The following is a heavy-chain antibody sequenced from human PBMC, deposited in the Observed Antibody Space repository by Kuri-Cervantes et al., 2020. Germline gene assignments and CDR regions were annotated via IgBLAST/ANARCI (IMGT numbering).Heavy chain of an antibody. CDR2: ISSSSSYI. J-gene: IGHJ4*02. D-gene: IGHD5-18*01. CDR3: ARGYSYGYVLGSDY. CDR1: GFTFSSYS. V-gene: IGHV3-21*01. Sequence: LSLTCAASGFTFSSYSMNWVRQAPGKGLEWVSSISSSSSYIYYADSVKGRFTISRDNSKNTLYLQMNSLRAEDTAVYYCARGYSYGYVLGSDYWGQGTLVTVSS.